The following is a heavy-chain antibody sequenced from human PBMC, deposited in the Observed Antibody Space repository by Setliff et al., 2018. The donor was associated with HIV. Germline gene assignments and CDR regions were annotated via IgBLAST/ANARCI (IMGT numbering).Heavy chain of an antibody. CDR1: GGSLSSTTY. V-gene: IGHV4-39*07. Sequence: PSETLSLTCTVSGGSLSSTTYWGWIRQPPGKGLEWIGIIDYSGNTYYNPSLKSRITISVDTSKNQFSLKLSSVTAADTAVYYCERSGPVWFGEPPYYFDSWGLGTLVTVSS. CDR2: IDYSGNT. D-gene: IGHD3-10*01. CDR3: ERSGPVWFGEPPYYFDS. J-gene: IGHJ4*02.